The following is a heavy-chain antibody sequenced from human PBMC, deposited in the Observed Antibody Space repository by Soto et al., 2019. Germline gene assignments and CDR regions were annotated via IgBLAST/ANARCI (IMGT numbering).Heavy chain of an antibody. J-gene: IGHJ6*02. CDR2: MNPNSGNT. D-gene: IGHD2-2*01. CDR3: ARDGIVLVPAAKYYYYYAMDV. Sequence: ASVKVSCKASGYTFTSYDINWVRQATGQGLEWMGWMNPNSGNTGYAQKFQGRVTMTRNTSISTAYMELSSLRSEDTAVYYCARDGIVLVPAAKYYYYYAMDVWGQGTTVTVSS. V-gene: IGHV1-8*01. CDR1: GYTFTSYD.